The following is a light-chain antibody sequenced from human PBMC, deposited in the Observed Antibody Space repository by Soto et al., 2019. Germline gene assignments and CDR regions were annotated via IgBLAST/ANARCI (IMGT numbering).Light chain of an antibody. Sequence: QSPLTKPPSVSGSPGQSVTIASPGTSIDGGSYNRGSWYQHPPGTAPKLMIYEVSNRPSGVPDRFSGSKSGNTASLTISGLQAEDEADYYCSSYTSSRTLGVFGTGTKVTVL. J-gene: IGLJ1*01. CDR1: SIDGGSYNR. CDR2: EVS. CDR3: SSYTSSRTLGV. V-gene: IGLV2-18*02.